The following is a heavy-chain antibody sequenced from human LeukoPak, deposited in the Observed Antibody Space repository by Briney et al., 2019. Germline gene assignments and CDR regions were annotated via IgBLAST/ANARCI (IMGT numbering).Heavy chain of an antibody. V-gene: IGHV3-33*08. Sequence: SGGSLRLSCAASGFTFSSYGMHWVRQAPGKGLEWVAVIWYDGSNKYYADSVKGRFTISRDNSKNTLYLQMNSLRAEDTAVYYCARGGPRIAARPYYFDYWGQGTLVTVSS. CDR1: GFTFSSYG. J-gene: IGHJ4*02. CDR3: ARGGPRIAARPYYFDY. CDR2: IWYDGSNK. D-gene: IGHD6-6*01.